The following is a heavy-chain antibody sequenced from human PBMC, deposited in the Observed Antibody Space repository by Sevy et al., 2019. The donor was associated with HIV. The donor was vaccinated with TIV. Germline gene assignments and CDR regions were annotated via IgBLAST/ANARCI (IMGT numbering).Heavy chain of an antibody. CDR3: AKYPAYCGGDCPPGAFDI. CDR1: GFTFSSYA. Sequence: GGSLRLSCAASGFTFSSYAMSWVRQAPGKGLEWVSAISGSGGSTYYADSVKGRFTISRDNSKNTLYLQMNSLRAEDTAVYYCAKYPAYCGGDCPPGAFDIWGQGTMVTVSS. D-gene: IGHD2-21*01. CDR2: ISGSGGST. J-gene: IGHJ3*02. V-gene: IGHV3-23*01.